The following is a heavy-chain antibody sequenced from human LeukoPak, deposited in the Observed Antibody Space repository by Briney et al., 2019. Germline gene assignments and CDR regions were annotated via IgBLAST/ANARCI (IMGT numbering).Heavy chain of an antibody. D-gene: IGHD3-10*01. Sequence: GGSLRLSCAASGFTFSSHAMSWVRQAPGKGLEWVSTITGSGGSTYYADSVKGRFTISRDNSKNTLYLQMNSLRAEDTAVYYCANHASESYYNSDYWGQGTLVTVSS. CDR2: ITGSGGST. CDR3: ANHASESYYNSDY. J-gene: IGHJ4*02. CDR1: GFTFSSHA. V-gene: IGHV3-23*01.